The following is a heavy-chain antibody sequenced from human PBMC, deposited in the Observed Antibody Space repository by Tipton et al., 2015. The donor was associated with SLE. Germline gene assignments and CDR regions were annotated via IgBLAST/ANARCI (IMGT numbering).Heavy chain of an antibody. CDR1: GGSISSYY. D-gene: IGHD6-19*01. J-gene: IGHJ4*02. CDR3: ARSMRVGSEDY. CDR2: IYYSGST. Sequence: TLSLTCTVSGGSISSYYWSWIRQPPGKGLEWIGYIYYSGSTNYNPSLKSRVTISVDTSKNQFSLKLSSVTAADTAVYYCARSMRVGSEDYWGQGTLVTVPS. V-gene: IGHV4-59*01.